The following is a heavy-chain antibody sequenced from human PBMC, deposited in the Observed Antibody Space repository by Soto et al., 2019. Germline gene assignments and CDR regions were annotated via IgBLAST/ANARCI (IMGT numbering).Heavy chain of an antibody. CDR2: MNPNSGNT. CDR3: AREGEYSSSYYYYGMDV. CDR1: GYTFTSYD. V-gene: IGHV1-8*01. J-gene: IGHJ6*02. D-gene: IGHD6-6*01. Sequence: QVQLVQSGAEVKKPGASVKVSCKASGYTFTSYDINWVRQATGQGLEWMGWMNPNSGNTGYAQKFQGRVTMTRNTSISTAYMELSSLRSEDTAVYYCAREGEYSSSYYYYGMDVWGQGTTVTVSS.